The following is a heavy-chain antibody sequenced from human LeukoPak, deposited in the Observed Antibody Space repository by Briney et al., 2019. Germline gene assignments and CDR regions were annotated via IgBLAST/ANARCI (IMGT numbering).Heavy chain of an antibody. J-gene: IGHJ3*02. V-gene: IGHV3-23*01. CDR2: ISGSGGST. D-gene: IGHD3-10*01. Sequence: GGSLRLSCAASGFTFSSYAMSWVRQAPGKGLDWVSAISGSGGSTYYADPVKGRFTISRDNSKNTLYLQMNSLRAEDTAVYYCAKDLKRGNGAFDIWGQGTMVTVSS. CDR1: GFTFSSYA. CDR3: AKDLKRGNGAFDI.